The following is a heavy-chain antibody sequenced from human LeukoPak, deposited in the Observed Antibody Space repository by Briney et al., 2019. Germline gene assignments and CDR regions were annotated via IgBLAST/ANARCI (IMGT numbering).Heavy chain of an antibody. Sequence: GGSLRLSCAASGFTFSSYGMHWVRQAPGKGLEWVAFIRYDGSNKYYADSVKGRSTISRDNSKNTLYLQMNSLRAEDTAVYYCAKDGWTAAIFDYWGQGTLVTVSS. CDR2: IRYDGSNK. D-gene: IGHD2-2*01. CDR1: GFTFSSYG. J-gene: IGHJ4*02. CDR3: AKDGWTAAIFDY. V-gene: IGHV3-30*02.